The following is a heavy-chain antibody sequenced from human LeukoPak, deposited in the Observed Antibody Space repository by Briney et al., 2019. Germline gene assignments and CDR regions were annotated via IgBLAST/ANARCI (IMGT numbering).Heavy chain of an antibody. J-gene: IGHJ4*02. CDR1: GFTFSSYA. CDR3: AKDPSDFWSGYPDY. V-gene: IGHV3-23*01. D-gene: IGHD3-3*01. Sequence: GGSLRLSCAASGFTFSSYAMSWVRQAPGKGLEWVSAISGSGGSTHYADSVKGRFTISRDNSKNTLYLQMNSLRAEDTAVYYCAKDPSDFWSGYPDYWGQGTLVTVSS. CDR2: ISGSGGST.